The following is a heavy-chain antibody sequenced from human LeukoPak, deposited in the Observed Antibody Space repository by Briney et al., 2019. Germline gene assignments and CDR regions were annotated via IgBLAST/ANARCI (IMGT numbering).Heavy chain of an antibody. V-gene: IGHV3-30*18. J-gene: IGHJ4*02. D-gene: IGHD3-10*01. CDR1: GLTFSSYG. CDR3: AKSALTMVRGDLGY. Sequence: GGSLRLPRAASGLTFSSYGMHWVRQAPAKGLEWVAVNADSVKGRFTISRDNSKNTLYLQMNSLRAEDTAVYYCAKSALTMVRGDLGYWGQGTLVTVSS.